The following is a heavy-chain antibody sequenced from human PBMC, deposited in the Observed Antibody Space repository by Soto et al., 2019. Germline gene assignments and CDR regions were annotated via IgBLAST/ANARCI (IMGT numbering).Heavy chain of an antibody. CDR2: TYFRSKWYN. D-gene: IGHD2-15*01. J-gene: IGHJ5*02. CDR3: AKGENIGPKTGDSFDP. CDR1: GDSVSSNTAS. V-gene: IGHV6-1*01. Sequence: SQTLSLTCAISGDSVSSNTASWNWIRQSPSRGLEWLGRTYFRSKWYNDYAVSVKSRIIINPDTSNNQFSLQLNSVTPEDTAVYFCAKGENIGPKTGDSFDPWGQGIRVTVPS.